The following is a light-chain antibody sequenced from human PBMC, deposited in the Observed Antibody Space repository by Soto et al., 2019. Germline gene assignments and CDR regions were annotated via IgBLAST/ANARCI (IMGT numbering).Light chain of an antibody. CDR1: QSLVHSYVMAY. V-gene: IGKV2-30*02. Sequence: DVEMTQSPLSVPVTLGQPASISCRSNQSLVHSYVMAYFSWFQQRPGRSPSRLISKVSNRDSGVPPRFSGSGSGTDFTLNISSVEAEDVGVYYCMQETHWPITFGQGTRLEIK. CDR3: MQETHWPIT. CDR2: KVS. J-gene: IGKJ5*01.